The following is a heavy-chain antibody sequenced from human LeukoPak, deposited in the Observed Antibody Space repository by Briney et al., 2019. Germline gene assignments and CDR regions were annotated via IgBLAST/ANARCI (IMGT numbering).Heavy chain of an antibody. D-gene: IGHD3-10*01. V-gene: IGHV3-23*01. Sequence: PGGSLRLSCEASTFNFGLYVMTWARQAPGKGLEGVSGISGCGLSTYYTDSVKGRFTISRESSKNTLYLEMTRLKTAETAVYFCGRGGSSRAQAFDGWGQGTMVTVSS. CDR3: GRGGSSRAQAFDG. J-gene: IGHJ3*01. CDR2: ISGCGLST. CDR1: TFNFGLYV.